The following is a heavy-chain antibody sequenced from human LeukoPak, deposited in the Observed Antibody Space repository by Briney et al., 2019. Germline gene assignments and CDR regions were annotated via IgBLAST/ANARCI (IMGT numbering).Heavy chain of an antibody. J-gene: IGHJ4*02. V-gene: IGHV4-59*12. CDR3: AREIFGARAFQY. CDR2: IYYSGST. CDR1: GGSISSYY. D-gene: IGHD3-3*01. Sequence: SETLSLTCTVSGGSISSYYWTWIRQPPGRGLEWIGYIYYSGSTIYNPSLKSRVTISVDTSKNQFSLKLSSVTAADTAVYYCAREIFGARAFQYWGQGILVTVSS.